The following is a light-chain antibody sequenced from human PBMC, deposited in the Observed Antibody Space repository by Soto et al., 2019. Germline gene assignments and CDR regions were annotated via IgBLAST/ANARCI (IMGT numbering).Light chain of an antibody. CDR3: QPYSSYSRRT. V-gene: IGKV1-5*01. CDR2: DAS. J-gene: IGKJ3*01. Sequence: DIQMTQSPSTLSASVGDRVTITCRASQSISSWLAWYQQRPGKTPRLLIYDASTLESGVPPRFSGSGSGTEFTLAICSPLPDDFATYCGQPYSSYSRRTFDPGTKVDIK. CDR1: QSISSW.